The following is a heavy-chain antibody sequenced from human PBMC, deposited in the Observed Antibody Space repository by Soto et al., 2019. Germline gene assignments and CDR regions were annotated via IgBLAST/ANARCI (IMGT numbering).Heavy chain of an antibody. CDR3: ARERNRRVTMIVVATQPGYFQH. J-gene: IGHJ1*01. D-gene: IGHD3-22*01. CDR1: GVTVSTNS. CDR2: IYRGGTT. V-gene: IGHV3-66*01. Sequence: GGSLRLSCAAAGVTVSTNSRTWVRQAPGKGLEWVSVIYRGGTTYYADSVKGRFTISRDNSKNTLYLQMNSLRSEDTAVYYCARERNRRVTMIVVATQPGYFQHWGQGTLVTVSS.